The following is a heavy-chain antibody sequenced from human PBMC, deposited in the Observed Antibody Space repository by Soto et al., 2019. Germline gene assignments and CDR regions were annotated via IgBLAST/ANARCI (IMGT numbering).Heavy chain of an antibody. V-gene: IGHV4-59*01. Sequence: QVQLQESGPGLVKPSETLSLTCTVSGASISSYYWNWIRQSPGKGLEWIGNMYYSGTTKYNPSLKSRVIISVDTSKNQFSRKLSSVTAADTAIYYCAAGNDYWGQGTLVTVSS. CDR2: MYYSGTT. J-gene: IGHJ4*02. CDR3: AAGNDY. D-gene: IGHD6-13*01. CDR1: GASISSYY.